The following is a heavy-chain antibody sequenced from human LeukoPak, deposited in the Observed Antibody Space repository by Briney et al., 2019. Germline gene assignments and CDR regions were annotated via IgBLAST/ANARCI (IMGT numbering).Heavy chain of an antibody. CDR2: IIPILGIA. Sequence: GASVTVSCTASGGTFSSYATSWARQAPGQGLEWMGRIIPILGIANYAQKFQGRVTITADKSTSTAYMELSSLRSEDTAVYYCASPEGRIAAAGTWDWYFDLWGRGTLVTVSS. V-gene: IGHV1-69*04. D-gene: IGHD6-13*01. CDR3: ASPEGRIAAAGTWDWYFDL. CDR1: GGTFSSYA. J-gene: IGHJ2*01.